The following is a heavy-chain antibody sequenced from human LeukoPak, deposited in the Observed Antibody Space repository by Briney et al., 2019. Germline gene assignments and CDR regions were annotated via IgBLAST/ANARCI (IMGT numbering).Heavy chain of an antibody. V-gene: IGHV3-7*01. CDR3: ARDCDYYESNTYYDAFDI. CDR1: GLTFSSYS. D-gene: IGHD3-22*01. J-gene: IGHJ3*02. CDR2: IHKDGSEK. Sequence: TGGSLRLSCAVSGLTFSSYSMSWVRQAPGKGLEWVANIHKDGSEKNYVDSVKGRFTISRDIAKNSLYLQMDRLRAEDTAVYYCARDCDYYESNTYYDAFDIWGQGTKVTVSS.